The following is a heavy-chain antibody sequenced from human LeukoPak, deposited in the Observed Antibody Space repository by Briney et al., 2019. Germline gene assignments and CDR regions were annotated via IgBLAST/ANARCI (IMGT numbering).Heavy chain of an antibody. D-gene: IGHD3-22*01. Sequence: GGSLRLSCAASGFTFSSYSMNWVRQAPGKGLEWVSYISSSSSTIYYADSVKGRFTISRDNAKNSLYLQMNSLRAEDTAVYYCGRGHGGYYSDSSGPVDYWGQGTLVTVSS. CDR1: GFTFSSYS. J-gene: IGHJ4*02. V-gene: IGHV3-48*01. CDR3: GRGHGGYYSDSSGPVDY. CDR2: ISSSSSTI.